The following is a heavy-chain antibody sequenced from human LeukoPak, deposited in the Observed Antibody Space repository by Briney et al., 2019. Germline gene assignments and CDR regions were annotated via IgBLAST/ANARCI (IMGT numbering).Heavy chain of an antibody. J-gene: IGHJ5*02. CDR1: GGSISSSSYY. CDR2: IYYSGST. V-gene: IGHV4-39*07. Sequence: SETLSLTCTVSGGSISSSSYYWGWIRQPPGKGLEWIGSIYYSGSTYYNPSLKSRVTLSVDTSKNQFSLKLSSVTAADTAVYYCARAYYYATSDYIVGWFDPWGQGTLVTVSS. CDR3: ARAYYYATSDYIVGWFDP. D-gene: IGHD3-22*01.